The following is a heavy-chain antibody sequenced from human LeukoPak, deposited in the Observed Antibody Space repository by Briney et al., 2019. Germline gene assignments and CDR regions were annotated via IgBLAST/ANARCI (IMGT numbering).Heavy chain of an antibody. CDR2: FDPEDGET. Sequence: ASVKVSCKVSGYTLTELSMHWVRQAPGKGLEWMGGFDPEDGETIYAQKFQGRVTMTEDTSTDTAYMELSGLRSEDTAVYYCATARWTYYYDSSGTDAFDIWGQGTMVTVSS. CDR3: ATARWTYYYDSSGTDAFDI. J-gene: IGHJ3*02. V-gene: IGHV1-24*01. CDR1: GYTLTELS. D-gene: IGHD3-22*01.